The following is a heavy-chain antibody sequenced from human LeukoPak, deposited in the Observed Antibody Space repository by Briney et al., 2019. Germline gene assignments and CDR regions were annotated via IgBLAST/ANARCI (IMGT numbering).Heavy chain of an antibody. CDR2: ISGSGGST. CDR3: AKVPYYDFWSGPDY. D-gene: IGHD3-3*01. J-gene: IGHJ4*02. Sequence: AGSLRLSCAASGFTFSSYAMSWVRQAPGKGLEWVSAISGSGGSTYYADSVKGRFTISRDNSKNTLYLQMNSLRAEDTAVYYCAKVPYYDFWSGPDYWGQGTLVTVSS. V-gene: IGHV3-23*01. CDR1: GFTFSSYA.